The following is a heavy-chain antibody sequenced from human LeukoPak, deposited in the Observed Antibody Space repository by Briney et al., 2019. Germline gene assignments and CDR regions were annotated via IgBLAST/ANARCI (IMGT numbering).Heavy chain of an antibody. Sequence: GGSVRLSCAASGFTVSSNYMSWVRQAPGKGLEWVSVIYSGDNTYYADSVKGRFTISRDNSKNTLYLQMSSLRAEDTAVYYRATGGIRGYSSVKYYYYYMDVRGKGPTVTVSS. V-gene: IGHV3-53*01. CDR3: ATGGIRGYSSVKYYYYYMDV. CDR1: GFTVSSNY. J-gene: IGHJ6*03. CDR2: IYSGDNT. D-gene: IGHD5-18*01.